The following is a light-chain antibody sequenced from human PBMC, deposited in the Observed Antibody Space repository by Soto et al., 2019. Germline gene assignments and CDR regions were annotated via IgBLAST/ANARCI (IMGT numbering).Light chain of an antibody. V-gene: IGKV3-20*01. CDR1: QTVSSNY. J-gene: IGKJ5*01. CDR2: GAS. Sequence: EIVLTQSPGTLSLSPGERATLSCRASQTVSSNYLAWCQQRLGQAPRLLIYGASTREAGIPDRFSGSGSGTDFTLPITRLEPEDSAVDFCQQYTGPTTTFGQGTRLEIK. CDR3: QQYTGPTTT.